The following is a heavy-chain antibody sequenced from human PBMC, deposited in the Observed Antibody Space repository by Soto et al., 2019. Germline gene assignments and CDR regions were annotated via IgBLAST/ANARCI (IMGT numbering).Heavy chain of an antibody. CDR2: ISYDGSNK. CDR1: GFTFSSYG. V-gene: IGHV3-30*18. CDR3: AKTGSIAAAVPNQY. J-gene: IGHJ4*02. D-gene: IGHD6-13*01. Sequence: QVQLVESGGGVVQPGRSLRLSCAASGFTFSSYGMHWVRQAPGKGLEWVAVISYDGSNKYYADSVKGRFTISRDNSKNTLYLQMNSLRAEDTAVYYCAKTGSIAAAVPNQYWGQGTLVTVSS.